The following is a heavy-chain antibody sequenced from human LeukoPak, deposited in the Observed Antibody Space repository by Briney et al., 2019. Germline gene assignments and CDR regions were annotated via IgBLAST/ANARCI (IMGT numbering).Heavy chain of an antibody. J-gene: IGHJ4*02. CDR3: ANLRGGFGEGYYFDY. CDR1: GGTFSSYA. Sequence: SVTVSCKASGGTFSSYAISWVRQAPGQGLEWMGGIIPIFGTANYAQKFQGRVTITADKSTSTAYMELSSLRSEDTAVYYCANLRGGFGEGYYFDYWGQGTLVTVSS. V-gene: IGHV1-69*06. CDR2: IIPIFGTA. D-gene: IGHD3-10*01.